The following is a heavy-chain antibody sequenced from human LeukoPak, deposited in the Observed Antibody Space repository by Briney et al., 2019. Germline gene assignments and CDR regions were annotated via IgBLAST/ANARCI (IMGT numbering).Heavy chain of an antibody. J-gene: IGHJ4*02. D-gene: IGHD3-10*01. CDR2: ISSSSSYI. V-gene: IGHV3-21*01. CDR1: GFTFSTHD. Sequence: GGSLRLSCAASGFTFSTHDVNWVRQAPGKGLEWVSSISSSSSYIYYADSVKGRFTISRDNAKNSLYLQMNSLRAEDTAVYYCARDGGYGSGSYYNVRYFDYWGQGTLVTVSS. CDR3: ARDGGYGSGSYYNVRYFDY.